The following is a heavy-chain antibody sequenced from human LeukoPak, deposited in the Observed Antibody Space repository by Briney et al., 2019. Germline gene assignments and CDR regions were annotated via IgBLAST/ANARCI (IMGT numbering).Heavy chain of an antibody. CDR1: GYTFTSYA. Sequence: ASVKVSCKASGYTFTSYAMHWVRQAPGQGLEWMGWINAGNGNTKYSQKFQGRVTITRDTSASTAYMELSSLRSEDTAVYYCARVAVRGYGDYGGGFDYWGQGTLVTVSS. V-gene: IGHV1-3*01. J-gene: IGHJ4*02. CDR2: INAGNGNT. CDR3: ARVAVRGYGDYGGGFDY. D-gene: IGHD4-17*01.